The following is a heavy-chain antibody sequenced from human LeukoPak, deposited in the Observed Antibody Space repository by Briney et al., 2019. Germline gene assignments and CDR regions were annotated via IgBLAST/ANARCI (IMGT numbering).Heavy chain of an antibody. D-gene: IGHD3-22*01. Sequence: GGSLRLSCTASGFTFGDYAMSWVRQAPGKGLEWVGFIRSKAYGGTTEYAAPVKGRFTISRDDSKSIAYLQMNSLKTEDTAVYYCTRDYDSSGLIFDYWGQGTLVTVSS. CDR1: GFTFGDYA. J-gene: IGHJ4*02. V-gene: IGHV3-49*04. CDR2: IRSKAYGGTT. CDR3: TRDYDSSGLIFDY.